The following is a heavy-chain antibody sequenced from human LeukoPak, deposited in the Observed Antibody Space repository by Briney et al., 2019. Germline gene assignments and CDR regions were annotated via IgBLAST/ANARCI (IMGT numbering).Heavy chain of an antibody. D-gene: IGHD6-19*01. J-gene: IGHJ4*02. CDR1: GFSLSTSGMR. CDR2: IDWDDDK. V-gene: IGHV2-70*04. Sequence: SGPALVKPTQTLTLTCTFSGFSLSTSGMRVSWIRQPPGKALEWLARIDWDDDKFYSTSLKTRLTISKDTSKSQVVLTMTNMDPVDTATYYCARSLYYSSGWYPFDYWGQGTLVTVSS. CDR3: ARSLYYSSGWYPFDY.